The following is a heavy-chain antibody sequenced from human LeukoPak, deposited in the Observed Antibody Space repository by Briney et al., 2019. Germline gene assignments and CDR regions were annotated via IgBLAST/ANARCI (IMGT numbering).Heavy chain of an antibody. CDR1: GGTFSSYA. CDR3: ARGAYQLLFRRFDP. D-gene: IGHD2-2*01. V-gene: IGHV1-18*01. CDR2: ISAYNGNT. Sequence: ASVKVSCKASGGTFSSYAISWVRQAPGQGLEWMGWISAYNGNTNYAQKLQGRVTMTTDTSTSTAYMELRSLRSDDTAVYYCARGAYQLLFRRFDPWGQGTLVTVSS. J-gene: IGHJ5*02.